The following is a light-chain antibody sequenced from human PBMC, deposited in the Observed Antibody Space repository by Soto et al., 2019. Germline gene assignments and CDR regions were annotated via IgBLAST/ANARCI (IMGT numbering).Light chain of an antibody. CDR3: CSSAGSSTYV. J-gene: IGLJ1*01. V-gene: IGLV2-23*01. CDR2: AGS. CDR1: SSGVGSSHL. Sequence: QSALTQPDSVSGSPGHSITIFCTGTSSGVGSSHLVSWYQQHPGKAPKLMIYAGSKRPSGVSNRFSGSKSGKTASLTISGLEAADEADYYCCSSAGSSTYVFGTGTNVT.